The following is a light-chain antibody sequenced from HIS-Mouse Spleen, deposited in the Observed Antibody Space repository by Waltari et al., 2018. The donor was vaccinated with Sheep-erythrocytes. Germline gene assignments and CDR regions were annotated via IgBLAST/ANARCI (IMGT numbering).Light chain of an antibody. Sequence: QSALTQPRSVSGSPGQSVTISCTGTSSDVGGYNYVSWYQQHPGKAPKLMIYDVSKRPSGLPDRFSGSKSGNTASLTISGLQAEDEADDYCCSYAGSYTWVFGGGTKLTVL. CDR1: SSDVGGYNY. CDR3: CSYAGSYTWV. CDR2: DVS. J-gene: IGLJ3*02. V-gene: IGLV2-11*01.